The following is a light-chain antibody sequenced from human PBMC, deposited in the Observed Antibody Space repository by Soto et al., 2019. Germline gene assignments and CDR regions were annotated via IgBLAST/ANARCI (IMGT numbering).Light chain of an antibody. CDR3: QHSYSNFPIT. CDR2: DAS. V-gene: IGKV1-39*01. CDR1: QSISGY. Sequence: DIQMTQSPSSLSASVGDRFTMSCRASQSISGYLNWYQQKPGKAPNLLIFDASSLQSGVPSRFSGRGSGAEYTLTISSLQPEDFATYFCQHSYSNFPITFGQGTRLEIK. J-gene: IGKJ5*01.